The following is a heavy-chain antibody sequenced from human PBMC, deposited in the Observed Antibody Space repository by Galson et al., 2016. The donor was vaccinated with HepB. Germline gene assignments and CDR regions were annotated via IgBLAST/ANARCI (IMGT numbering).Heavy chain of an antibody. V-gene: IGHV3-53*01. D-gene: IGHD3-10*01. CDR3: ARDLESGSGSYYFDL. CDR2: IYSAGSGGST. J-gene: IGHJ4*02. CDR1: GFTVSHNY. Sequence: SLRLSCAASGFTVSHNYMTWVRQAPGKGLEWVSVIYSAGSGGSTFYADSVKGRFAISSDKAKNSLYPQMNRLTDEDTAVYYCARDLESGSGSYYFDLWGQGIPVIVSS.